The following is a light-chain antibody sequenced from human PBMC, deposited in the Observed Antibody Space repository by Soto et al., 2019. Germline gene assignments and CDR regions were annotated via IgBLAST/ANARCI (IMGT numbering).Light chain of an antibody. J-gene: IGKJ3*01. V-gene: IGKV1-8*01. CDR3: QQYYSYPIFS. Sequence: AIRMTQSPSSFSASTGDRVTITCRASQGISSYLAWYQQKPGKAPKLLIYAASTLQSGVPSRFSGSGSGTDFTLTLSCLQSEDFATYYCQQYYSYPIFSFGPGTKVDIK. CDR1: QGISSY. CDR2: AAS.